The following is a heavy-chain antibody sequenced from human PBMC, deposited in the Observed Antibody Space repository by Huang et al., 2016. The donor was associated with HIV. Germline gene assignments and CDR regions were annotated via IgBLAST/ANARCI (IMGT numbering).Heavy chain of an antibody. D-gene: IGHD6-19*01. CDR3: TGALASDTGMDV. Sequence: EVQLVESGGGLVQPGGSLRLSCAASGFTFSDHDMAWVRPAPGKGLEWVGRSRNKVRSYTTEYAASVKGRFTISRDDSETSLYLQMNSLRTEDSAVYYCTGALASDTGMDVWGQGTTVTVSS. J-gene: IGHJ6*02. CDR2: SRNKVRSYTT. V-gene: IGHV3-72*01. CDR1: GFTFSDHD.